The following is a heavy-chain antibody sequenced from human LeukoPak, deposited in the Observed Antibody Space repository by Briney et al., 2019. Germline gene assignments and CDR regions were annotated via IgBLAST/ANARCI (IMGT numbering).Heavy chain of an antibody. D-gene: IGHD2-15*01. V-gene: IGHV4-59*01. CDR3: ARDLGGYCSGGSCYDPFWFDP. J-gene: IGHJ5*02. Sequence: SETLSLTCTVSSGSIPSYWWSWIRQPPGKGLEWIGYMYYSGSTNYNPSLKSRVTISVDTSKNQFSLKLSSVTAADTAVYYCARDLGGYCSGGSCYDPFWFDPWGQGTLVTVSS. CDR2: MYYSGST. CDR1: SGSIPSYW.